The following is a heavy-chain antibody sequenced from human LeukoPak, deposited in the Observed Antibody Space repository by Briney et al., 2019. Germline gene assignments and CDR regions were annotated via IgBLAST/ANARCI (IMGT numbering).Heavy chain of an antibody. CDR3: AKDLDSGTYYVLDY. CDR2: ISGSGGSI. D-gene: IGHD1-26*01. J-gene: IGHJ4*02. Sequence: GGSLRLSCAASGFTFSSYAMTWVRQDPGKGLEWVSFISGSGGSINSADSVKGRFTISRDNSKNTLYLQMNSLRAEDTAVYYCAKDLDSGTYYVLDYWGQGTLVTVSS. V-gene: IGHV3-23*01. CDR1: GFTFSSYA.